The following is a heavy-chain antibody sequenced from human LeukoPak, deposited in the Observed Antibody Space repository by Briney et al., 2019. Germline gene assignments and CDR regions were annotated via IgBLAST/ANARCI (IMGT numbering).Heavy chain of an antibody. CDR1: GYTFTGYY. CDR2: INPNSGGT. J-gene: IGHJ5*02. V-gene: IGHV1-2*02. CDR3: AREAPSGSHAFDP. D-gene: IGHD2-15*01. Sequence: APVKVSCKASGYTFTGYYMHWVRQAPGQGLEWMGWINPNSGGTNYAQKFQGRVTMTRDTSISTAYMELSRLRSDDTAVYYCAREAPSGSHAFDPWGQGTLVTVSS.